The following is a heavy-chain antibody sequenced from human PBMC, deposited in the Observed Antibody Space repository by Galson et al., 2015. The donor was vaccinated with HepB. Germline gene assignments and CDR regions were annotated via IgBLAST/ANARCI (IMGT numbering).Heavy chain of an antibody. D-gene: IGHD5-12*01. J-gene: IGHJ4*02. Sequence: SLRLSCAVSGFSVSDYYLSWVRQAPGKGPEWVSYISSSDSSTYYADFAKGRFTISRDNANNSLYLQMNSLRAEDTAVYHCVRDRGSGFGGNDVPSFDYWGRGSLVTVSP. CDR3: VRDRGSGFGGNDVPSFDY. CDR1: GFSVSDYY. CDR2: ISSSDSST. V-gene: IGHV3-11*04.